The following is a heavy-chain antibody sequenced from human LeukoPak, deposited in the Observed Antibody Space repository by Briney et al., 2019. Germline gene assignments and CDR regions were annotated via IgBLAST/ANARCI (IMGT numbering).Heavy chain of an antibody. CDR1: GFTFSSYA. V-gene: IGHV3-30*04. Sequence: GGSLRLSCAASGFTFSSYAMHWVRQAPGKGLEWVAVISYGGSNKYYADSVKGRFIISRDNSKNTLYLQMNSLRAEDTAVYYCASGYSSSWINDYWGQGTLVTVSS. CDR2: ISYGGSNK. J-gene: IGHJ4*02. D-gene: IGHD6-13*01. CDR3: ASGYSSSWINDY.